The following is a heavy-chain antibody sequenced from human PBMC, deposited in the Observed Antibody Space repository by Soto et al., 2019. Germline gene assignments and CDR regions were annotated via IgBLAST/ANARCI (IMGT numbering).Heavy chain of an antibody. V-gene: IGHV1-18*01. CDR3: AKQGQPPYYYYGIDV. J-gene: IGHJ6*02. Sequence: QGQLVQSGPEVKKPGASVKVSCKASGYTFSRYGISWVRQAPGQGLEWMGWVSGYNGDTKYAQKVQCRVTMTIDPYTYTAYIELRSLTSDDTAKSYCAKQGQPPYYYYGIDVWGQGTTVTVSS. CDR2: VSGYNGDT. CDR1: GYTFSRYG.